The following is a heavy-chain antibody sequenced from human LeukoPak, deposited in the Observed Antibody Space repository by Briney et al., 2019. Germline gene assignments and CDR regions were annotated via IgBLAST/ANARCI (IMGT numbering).Heavy chain of an antibody. CDR1: GGSISGYY. D-gene: IGHD3-10*01. CDR3: ARGRFTRATYYFDY. V-gene: IGHV4-34*01. Sequence: SETLSLTCAVYGGSISGYYWSWIRQPPGKGLEWIGEINHSGSTNYNPSLKSRVTISVDTSKNQFSLKLSSVTAADTAVYYCARGRFTRATYYFDYWGQGTLVTVSS. J-gene: IGHJ4*02. CDR2: INHSGST.